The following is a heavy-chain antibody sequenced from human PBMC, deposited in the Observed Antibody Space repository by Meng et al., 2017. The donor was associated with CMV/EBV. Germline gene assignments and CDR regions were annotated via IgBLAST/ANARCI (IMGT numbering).Heavy chain of an antibody. Sequence: GESLKISCKGSGYSFTSYWIGWVRQMPGKGLEWMGIIYPGDSDTRYSPSFQGQVTISADKSISTAYLQWSSLKASDTAVYYCARAPDGIPSIFGVVMGDYGMDVWGQGTTVTVSS. CDR3: ARAPDGIPSIFGVVMGDYGMDV. J-gene: IGHJ6*02. CDR2: IYPGDSDT. V-gene: IGHV5-51*01. CDR1: GYSFTSYW. D-gene: IGHD3-3*01.